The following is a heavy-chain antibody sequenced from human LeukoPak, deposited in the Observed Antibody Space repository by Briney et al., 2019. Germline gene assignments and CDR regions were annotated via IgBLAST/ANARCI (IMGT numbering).Heavy chain of an antibody. D-gene: IGHD4-11*01. Sequence: SETLSLTCTVSGGSISSSSYYWGWIRQPPGKGLEWIGYIYYSGSTNYNPSLKSRVTISVDMSKNQFSLKLTSVTAADTAVYYCARAYSGPSDFDYWGQGTLVTVSS. CDR2: IYYSGST. J-gene: IGHJ4*02. V-gene: IGHV4-61*05. CDR1: GGSISSSSYY. CDR3: ARAYSGPSDFDY.